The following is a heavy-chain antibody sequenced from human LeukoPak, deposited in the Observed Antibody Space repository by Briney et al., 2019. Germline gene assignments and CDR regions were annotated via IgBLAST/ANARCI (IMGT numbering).Heavy chain of an antibody. J-gene: IGHJ4*02. D-gene: IGHD6-13*01. CDR2: ISSNGGST. CDR1: GFTFSSYA. Sequence: GGSLRLSCAASGFTFSSYAMHWVRQAPGKGLEYVSAISSNGGSTYYANSVKGRFTISRDNSKNTLYLQMGSLRAEDMAVYYCARVRHSSSLYYDPCLGYWGQGTLVTVSS. CDR3: ARVRHSSSLYYDPCLGY. V-gene: IGHV3-64*01.